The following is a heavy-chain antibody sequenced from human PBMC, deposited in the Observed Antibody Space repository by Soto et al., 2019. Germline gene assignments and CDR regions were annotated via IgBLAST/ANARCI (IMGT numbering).Heavy chain of an antibody. Sequence: QVQLQESGPGLVKPSQTLSLTCTVSGGSISSGDYYWSWIRQPPGKGLEWIGYIYYSGSTYYNPSLKSGVTISVDTSKDQFSLKLSSVTAADRAVYYCARDLVANWFDPWGQGTLVTVSS. J-gene: IGHJ5*02. CDR1: GGSISSGDYY. D-gene: IGHD5-12*01. CDR3: ARDLVANWFDP. V-gene: IGHV4-30-4*01. CDR2: IYYSGST.